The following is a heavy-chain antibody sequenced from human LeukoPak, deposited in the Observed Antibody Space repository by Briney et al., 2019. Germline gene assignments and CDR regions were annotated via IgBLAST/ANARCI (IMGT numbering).Heavy chain of an antibody. V-gene: IGHV1-2*02. D-gene: IGHD6-13*01. CDR1: GYTFTGYY. Sequence: ASVKVSCKASGYTFTGYYMHWVRQAPGQGLEWMGWINPNSGGTNYAQKFQGRVTMTRDTSISTAYMELSRLRSDDTAVYHCARAPPAAASAFDIWGQGTMVTVSS. CDR3: ARAPPAAASAFDI. CDR2: INPNSGGT. J-gene: IGHJ3*02.